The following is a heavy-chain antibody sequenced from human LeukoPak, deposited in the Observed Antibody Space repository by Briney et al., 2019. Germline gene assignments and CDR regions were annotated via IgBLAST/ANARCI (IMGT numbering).Heavy chain of an antibody. J-gene: IGHJ6*03. CDR2: ISGSGTIT. CDR1: GFTFSDYY. Sequence: GGSLRLSCAASGFTFSDYYMAWIRQAPGKGLNWVSYISGSGTITYYADSLKGRFTISRDNAKNSLFLQMDSLRAEDTAVYYCVRILEGYSYYMDAWGKGTRSSSP. V-gene: IGHV3-11*04. CDR3: VRILEGYSYYMDA.